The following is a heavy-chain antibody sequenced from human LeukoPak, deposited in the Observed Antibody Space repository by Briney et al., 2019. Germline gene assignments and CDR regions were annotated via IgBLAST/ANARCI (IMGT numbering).Heavy chain of an antibody. Sequence: GGSLRLSCAASGFIFNNYWMSWVRQAPGKGLEWVANIKQDGSEKYYVDSVKGRFTISRDNAKNSLYLQMNSLRAEDTAVYYCARERGSGSYHPFDPWGQGALVTVSS. V-gene: IGHV3-7*01. CDR3: ARERGSGSYHPFDP. CDR2: IKQDGSEK. CDR1: GFIFNNYW. J-gene: IGHJ5*02. D-gene: IGHD3-10*01.